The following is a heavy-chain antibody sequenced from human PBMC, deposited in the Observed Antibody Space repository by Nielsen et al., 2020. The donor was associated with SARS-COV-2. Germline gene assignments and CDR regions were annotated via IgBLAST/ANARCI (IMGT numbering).Heavy chain of an antibody. V-gene: IGHV3-30*03. Sequence: GGSLRLSCAASGFTFSSYGMHWVRQASGKGLEWVAVISYDGSNKYYADSVKGRFTISRDNSKNTLYLQMYSLRAEDTAVYYCAARGSSWYGTFDYWGQGTLVTVSS. CDR3: AARGSSWYGTFDY. D-gene: IGHD6-13*01. CDR1: GFTFSSYG. J-gene: IGHJ4*02. CDR2: ISYDGSNK.